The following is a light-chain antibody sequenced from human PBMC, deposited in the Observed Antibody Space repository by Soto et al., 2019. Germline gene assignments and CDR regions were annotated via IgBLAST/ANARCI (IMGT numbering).Light chain of an antibody. J-gene: IGKJ1*01. CDR1: QSVSSSS. CDR2: GAS. V-gene: IGKV3-20*01. CDR3: QQYASSPWT. Sequence: IVLMQSPGTLSLSPGERATLSCRASQSVSSSSLAWYQQKPGQAPRLLIYGASSRATGIPDRFSGSGSGTDFTLTISRLEPEDFAVFYCQQYASSPWTFGQGTKVDIK.